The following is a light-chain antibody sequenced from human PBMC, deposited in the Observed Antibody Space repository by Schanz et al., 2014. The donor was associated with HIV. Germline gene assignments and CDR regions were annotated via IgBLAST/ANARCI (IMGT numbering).Light chain of an antibody. CDR1: SSDVGGYKY. CDR3: QSYDTSLSDSGV. CDR2: EDT. V-gene: IGLV2-14*01. Sequence: QSALTQPASVSGSPGQLVTISCTGTSSDVGGYKYVSWYQQHPGKAPKLIIFEDTKRPSGISNRFSGSKSANTASLTISGLQAEDEADYYCQSYDTSLSDSGVFGGGTKLTVL. J-gene: IGLJ2*01.